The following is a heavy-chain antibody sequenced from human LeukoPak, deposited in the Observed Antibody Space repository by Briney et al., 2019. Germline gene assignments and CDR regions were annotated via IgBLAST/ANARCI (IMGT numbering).Heavy chain of an antibody. CDR2: IYDSGAT. V-gene: IGHV4-31*11. CDR1: GGSISDGGYY. CDR3: ARGGDRRGFDY. J-gene: IGHJ4*02. D-gene: IGHD1-14*01. Sequence: SQTLSLTCAVSGGSISDGGYYWSWIRQHPGKGLEWLGYIYDSGATYYSPALQSRVAISVDTSDNKFSLKLRSLTAADTAVYYCARGGDRRGFDYWGQGTLVTVSS.